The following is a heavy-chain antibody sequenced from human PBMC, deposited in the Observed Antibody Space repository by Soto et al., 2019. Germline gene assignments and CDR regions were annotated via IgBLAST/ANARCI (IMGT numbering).Heavy chain of an antibody. Sequence: GGSLRLSCEPSGFIFSMYWMHWVRQVPGSGPQWVARITDDGSTTYYAASVEGRFTISRDNGKNALYLQMTSLRADDTAVYYCTRGPRPTSIGTGAFWGQGTLVTVSS. CDR2: ITDDGSTT. CDR1: GFIFSMYW. J-gene: IGHJ4*02. D-gene: IGHD3-10*01. CDR3: TRGPRPTSIGTGAF. V-gene: IGHV3-74*01.